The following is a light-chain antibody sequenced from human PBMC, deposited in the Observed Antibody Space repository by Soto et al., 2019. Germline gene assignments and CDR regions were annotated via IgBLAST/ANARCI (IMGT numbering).Light chain of an antibody. CDR1: SSNIGSNT. V-gene: IGLV1-44*01. J-gene: IGLJ2*01. CDR3: VAWDDSLNGVV. Sequence: QSVLTQPPSASGTPGQRVTISCSGSSSNIGSNTVNWYQQLPRTAPKLLIYSNNQRPSGVPDRFSGSKSGTSASLAISGLQSEDEADYYCVAWDDSLNGVVFGGGTQLTVL. CDR2: SNN.